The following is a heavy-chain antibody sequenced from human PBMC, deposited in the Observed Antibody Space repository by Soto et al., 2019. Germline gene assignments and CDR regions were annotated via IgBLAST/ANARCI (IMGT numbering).Heavy chain of an antibody. V-gene: IGHV4-34*01. CDR2: INHSGST. CDR1: GGSFSGYY. CDR3: ARGGYCSSTSCYQAFDY. J-gene: IGHJ4*02. Sequence: PSETLSLTCAVYGGSFSGYYWSWIRQPPGKGLEWIGEINHSGSTNYNPSLKSRVTISVDTSKNQFSLKLSSVTAADTAVYYCARGGYCSSTSCYQAFDYWGQGTLVTVSS. D-gene: IGHD2-2*01.